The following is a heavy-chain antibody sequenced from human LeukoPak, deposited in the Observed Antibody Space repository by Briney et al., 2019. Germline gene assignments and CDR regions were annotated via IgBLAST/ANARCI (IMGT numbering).Heavy chain of an antibody. J-gene: IGHJ5*02. CDR2: ISTYIGNT. Sequence: GASVTVSCKSSGYTFTNYGINWVRQAPGQGREWMGWISTYIGNTNYAQKVQGRVTMTTDTSTNTAYMDLRSLTSDDTAVYYCARGGYCSGTTCLFGDNWLDPWGQGTLVTVSS. CDR1: GYTFTNYG. V-gene: IGHV1-18*01. D-gene: IGHD2-2*01. CDR3: ARGGYCSGTTCLFGDNWLDP.